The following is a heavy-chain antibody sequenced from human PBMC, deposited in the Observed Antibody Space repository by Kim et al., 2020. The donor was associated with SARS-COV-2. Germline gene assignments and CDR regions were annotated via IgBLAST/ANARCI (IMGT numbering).Heavy chain of an antibody. CDR2: IIPIFGTA. J-gene: IGHJ6*02. Sequence: SVKVSCKASGGTFSSYAISWVRQAPGQGLEWMGGIIPIFGTANYAQKFQGRVTITADESTSTAYMELSSLRSEDTAVYYCARGAEGSYGEYGMDVWGQGTTVTVSS. D-gene: IGHD5-18*01. CDR3: ARGAEGSYGEYGMDV. V-gene: IGHV1-69*13. CDR1: GGTFSSYA.